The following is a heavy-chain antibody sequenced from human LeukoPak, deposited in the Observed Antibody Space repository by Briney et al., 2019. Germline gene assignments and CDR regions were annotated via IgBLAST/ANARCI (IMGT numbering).Heavy chain of an antibody. D-gene: IGHD1/OR15-1a*01. Sequence: GGSLRLSCAASGFTFSSYAMSWVRQAPGKGPEWVSAISGSGGSTYYADSVKGRFTISRDNSKNTLYLQMNSLRGEDSAVYYCAKINNDDDYWGQGTLVTVSS. CDR2: ISGSGGST. V-gene: IGHV3-23*01. CDR3: AKINNDDDY. CDR1: GFTFSSYA. J-gene: IGHJ4*02.